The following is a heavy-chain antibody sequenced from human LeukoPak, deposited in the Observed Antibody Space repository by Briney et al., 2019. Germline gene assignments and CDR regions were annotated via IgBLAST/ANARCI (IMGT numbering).Heavy chain of an antibody. V-gene: IGHV1-2*02. CDR3: ARGGGYCSSTICYISWFDP. CDR2: INPNSGGT. D-gene: IGHD2-2*02. J-gene: IGHJ5*02. CDR1: GYTFTGYY. Sequence: ASVKVSCKASGYTFTGYYMHWVRQAPGQGLEWMGWINPNSGGTNYAQKFQGRVTMTRDTSNSTAYMELSRLRSDDTAVYYCARGGGYCSSTICYISWFDPWGQGTLVTVSS.